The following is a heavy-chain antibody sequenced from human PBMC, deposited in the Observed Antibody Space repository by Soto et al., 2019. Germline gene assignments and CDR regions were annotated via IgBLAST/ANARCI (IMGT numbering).Heavy chain of an antibody. CDR1: GFTFSTYS. V-gene: IGHV3-21*01. D-gene: IGHD2-2*02. CDR3: AREYTAWPLAYGLDV. Sequence: GGSLRLSCVGSGFTFSTYSINWVRQAPGKGLEWVSAISSRSDIYYADSVKGRFTISRDNAKNSVSLQMNSLRAEDTAVYYCAREYTAWPLAYGLDVWGQGTTVTVSS. J-gene: IGHJ6*02. CDR2: ISSRSDI.